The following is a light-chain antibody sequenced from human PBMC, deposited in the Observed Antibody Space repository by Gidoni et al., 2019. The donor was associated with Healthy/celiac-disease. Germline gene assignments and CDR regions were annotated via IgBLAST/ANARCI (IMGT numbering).Light chain of an antibody. CDR3: HQSSSFPLT. J-gene: IGKJ4*01. CDR1: QSTGSS. Sequence: EIVLTQSPDFQSVTPKEKVTITCRASQSTGSSLHWYQQKPDQSPKLLIKYASQSFAGVPSRFSGSRSGTDFTLTINSREAEDAATYYCHQSSSFPLTFGGGTKVEIK. CDR2: YAS. V-gene: IGKV6-21*01.